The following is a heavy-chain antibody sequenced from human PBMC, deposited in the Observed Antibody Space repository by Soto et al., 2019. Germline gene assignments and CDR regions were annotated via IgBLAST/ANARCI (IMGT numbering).Heavy chain of an antibody. CDR2: ISAYNYNT. CDR1: GYTFTSYG. D-gene: IGHD1-26*01. Sequence: QVQLVQSGAEVKKPGASVKVSCKASGYTFTSYGLSWVRQAPGQGLEWMGRISAYNYNTNYAQKLQGRVTMTTDTSTSSAYMELRILRSDDTAVYYCARVVGALGHRFDHWCQGTLVTVSS. V-gene: IGHV1-18*01. CDR3: ARVVGALGHRFDH. J-gene: IGHJ5*02.